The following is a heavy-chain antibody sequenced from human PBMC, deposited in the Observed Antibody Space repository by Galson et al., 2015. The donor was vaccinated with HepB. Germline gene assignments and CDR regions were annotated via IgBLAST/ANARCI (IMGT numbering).Heavy chain of an antibody. Sequence: SVKVSCKVSGYTLTELSMHWVRQAPGKGLEWMGGFDPEDGETIYAQKFQGRVTMTEDTSTDTAYMELSSLRSEDTAVYYCATLFGIVVVVADAFDIWGQGTMVTVSS. J-gene: IGHJ3*02. V-gene: IGHV1-24*01. CDR2: FDPEDGET. CDR1: GYTLTELS. D-gene: IGHD2-15*01. CDR3: ATLFGIVVVVADAFDI.